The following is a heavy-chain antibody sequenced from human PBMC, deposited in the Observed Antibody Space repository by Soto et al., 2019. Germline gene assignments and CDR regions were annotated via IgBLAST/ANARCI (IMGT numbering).Heavy chain of an antibody. CDR2: IIPIFGTA. CDR1: GGTFSSYS. D-gene: IGHD6-6*01. J-gene: IGHJ5*02. Sequence: SVKVSCKASGGTFSSYSISWVRQAPGQGLEWMGGIIPIFGTANYAQKFQGRVTITADKSTSTAYMELSSLRSEDTAVYYCARVAYSSSYGVPFDPWGPGXLVTVYS. CDR3: ARVAYSSSYGVPFDP. V-gene: IGHV1-69*06.